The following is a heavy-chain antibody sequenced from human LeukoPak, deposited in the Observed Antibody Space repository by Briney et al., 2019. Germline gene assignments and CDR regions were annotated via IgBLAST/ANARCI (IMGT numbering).Heavy chain of an antibody. J-gene: IGHJ4*02. CDR2: IYWDDDK. CDR3: AHTLTGRGNQDFDY. V-gene: IGHV2-5*02. Sequence: SGPTLVKPTQPLTLTCTFSGFSLRTSGVGVGWIRQPPGKALEWLALIYWDDDKRYSPSLKSRLTITKDTSKNQVVLTMTNMDPVDTATYYCAHTLTGRGNQDFDYWGQGTLVTVSS. CDR1: GFSLRTSGVG. D-gene: IGHD4-23*01.